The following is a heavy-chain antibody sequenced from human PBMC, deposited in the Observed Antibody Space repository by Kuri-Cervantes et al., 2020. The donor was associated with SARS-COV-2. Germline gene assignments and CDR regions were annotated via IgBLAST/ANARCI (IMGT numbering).Heavy chain of an antibody. CDR2: IYYSGST. J-gene: IGHJ3*02. V-gene: IGHV4-59*12. Sequence: GSLRLSCTVSGGSISSYYWSWIRQPPGQGLERLGYIYYSGSTKYNPSLESRVTISLDTSRNQFSLKLSSVTAADTAVYYCARAGDNWGQGDDAFDIWGQGTMVTVSS. CDR3: ARAGDNWGQGDDAFDI. CDR1: GGSISSYY. D-gene: IGHD7-27*01.